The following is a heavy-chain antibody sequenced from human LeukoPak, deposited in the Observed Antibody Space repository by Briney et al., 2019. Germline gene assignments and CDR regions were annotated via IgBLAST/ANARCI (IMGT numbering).Heavy chain of an antibody. CDR2: IYYSGST. V-gene: IGHV4-39*01. CDR3: ARHRTVGALDLDYFDY. CDR1: GGSISSSSYY. D-gene: IGHD1-26*01. J-gene: IGHJ4*02. Sequence: SETLSLTCTVSGGSISSSSYYWGWIRQPPGKGLEWIGSIYYSGSTYYNPSLKSRVTISVDTSKNQFSLKLSSVTAADTAVYYCARHRTVGALDLDYFDYWGQGTLVTVSS.